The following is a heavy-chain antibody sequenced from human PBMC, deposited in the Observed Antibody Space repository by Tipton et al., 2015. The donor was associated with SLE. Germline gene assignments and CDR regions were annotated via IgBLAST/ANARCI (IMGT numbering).Heavy chain of an antibody. Sequence: TLSLTCTVSGGSISSSSYYWGWIRQPPGKGLEWIGSIYYSGSTYYNPSLKSRVTISVDTSKNQFSLKLSSVTAADTAVYYCARDPRSNSGSYYNYYYGMDVWGQGTTVTVSS. CDR1: GGSISSSSYY. J-gene: IGHJ6*02. CDR2: IYYSGST. V-gene: IGHV4-39*07. CDR3: ARDPRSNSGSYYNYYYGMDV. D-gene: IGHD1-26*01.